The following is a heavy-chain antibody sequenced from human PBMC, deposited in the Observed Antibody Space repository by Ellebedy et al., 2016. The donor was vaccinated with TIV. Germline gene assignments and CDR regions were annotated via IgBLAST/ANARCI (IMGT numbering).Heavy chain of an antibody. V-gene: IGHV4-59*01. CDR3: ASAPNQDFFDY. CDR1: SDSISSYY. Sequence: MPSETLSLTCTVSSDSISSYYWSWIRQPPGKGLEWIGYIFYSGSTNYNPSLQSRVTISLDTSKNQLSLKLRYVTAADTAVYYCASAPNQDFFDYWGQGTLVTVSS. D-gene: IGHD1-14*01. J-gene: IGHJ4*02. CDR2: IFYSGST.